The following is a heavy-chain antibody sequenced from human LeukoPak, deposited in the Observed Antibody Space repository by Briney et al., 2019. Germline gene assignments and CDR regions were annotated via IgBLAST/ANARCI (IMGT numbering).Heavy chain of an antibody. V-gene: IGHV4-59*01. CDR2: IYYSGST. CDR3: ARVGTQRRYYFDY. Sequence: SETLSLTCTVSGGSISSYYWSWIRQPPGKGLEWIGYIYYSGSTNYNPSLKSRVTISVDTSKNQFSLKLSSVTDADTAVYYCARVGTQRRYYFDYWGQGTLVTVSS. D-gene: IGHD1-1*01. CDR1: GGSISSYY. J-gene: IGHJ4*02.